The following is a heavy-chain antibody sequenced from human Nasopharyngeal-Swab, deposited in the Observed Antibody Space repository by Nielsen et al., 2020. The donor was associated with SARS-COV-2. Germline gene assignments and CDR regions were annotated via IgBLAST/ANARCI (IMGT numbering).Heavy chain of an antibody. CDR1: GFTFDDYM. CDR3: AKDSWTGDSYGSGSLFHS. Sequence: GESLKISCAASGFTFDDYMMHWVRQGPGKGLEWVPLIPWDGGGTYYADSVKGRFTISRYNSNSFLILQMNSLRPEDTALYFCAKDSWTGDSYGSGSLFHSWGQRAQVNVSS. CDR2: IPWDGGGT. V-gene: IGHV3-43*01. D-gene: IGHD3-10*01. J-gene: IGHJ4*02.